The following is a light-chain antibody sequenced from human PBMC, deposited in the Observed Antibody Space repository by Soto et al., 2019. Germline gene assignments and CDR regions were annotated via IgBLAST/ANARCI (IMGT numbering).Light chain of an antibody. V-gene: IGLV2-14*01. J-gene: IGLJ1*01. CDR2: DVS. Sequence: QSALTQPASVSGSPGQSITISCTGTSSYVGVYNSVSWYQQHPGKVPKLMIYDVSNRPSGVSNRFSGSKSGNTASLTISGLQAEDEADYYCSSYTTGNTYVFGSGTKVTVL. CDR3: SSYTTGNTYV. CDR1: SSYVGVYNS.